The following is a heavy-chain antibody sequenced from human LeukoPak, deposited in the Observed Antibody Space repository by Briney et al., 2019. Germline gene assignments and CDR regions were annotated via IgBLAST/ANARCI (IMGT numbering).Heavy chain of an antibody. V-gene: IGHV1-2*02. CDR2: INPNRGGT. CDR3: ARASPKRTYYDFWSRGYYMGV. CDR1: GYTFINYY. Sequence: GPSVKVSFKTSGYTFINYYIRWARQAPGQWLEWMGCINPNRGGTNYAQKFQDRVTMTRDTSIKTVYMDLGRLRSDGMAVYCVARASPKRTYYDFWSRGYYMGVWGKVTAVIVSS. D-gene: IGHD3-3*01. J-gene: IGHJ6*04.